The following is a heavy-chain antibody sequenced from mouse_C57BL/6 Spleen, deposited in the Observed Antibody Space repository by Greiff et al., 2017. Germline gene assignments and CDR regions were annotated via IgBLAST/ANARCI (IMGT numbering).Heavy chain of an antibody. V-gene: IGHV7-3*01. D-gene: IGHD2-1*01. CDR1: GFTFTDYY. J-gene: IGHJ2*01. CDR3: ASSNGNYFDY. CDR2: IRNKANGYTT. Sequence: EVKVEESGGGLVQPGGSLSLSCAASGFTFTDYYMSWVRQPPGKALEWLGCIRNKANGYTTEYSASVKGRFTISRDNSQSILYLQMNALRAEDSATYYCASSNGNYFDYWGQGTTLTVSS.